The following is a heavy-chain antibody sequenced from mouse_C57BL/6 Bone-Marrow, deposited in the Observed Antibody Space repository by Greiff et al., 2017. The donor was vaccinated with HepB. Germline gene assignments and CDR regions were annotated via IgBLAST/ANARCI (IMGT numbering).Heavy chain of an antibody. Sequence: EVQRVESGGDLVKPGGSLKLSCAASGFTFSSYGMSWVRQTPDKRLEWVATISSGGSYTYYPDSVKGRFSISRDNANNTLYLQMSSLKSEDTAMYYCARHGSSYGYFDYWGQGTTLTVSS. CDR3: ARHGSSYGYFDY. D-gene: IGHD1-1*01. CDR2: ISSGGSYT. J-gene: IGHJ2*01. V-gene: IGHV5-6*01. CDR1: GFTFSSYG.